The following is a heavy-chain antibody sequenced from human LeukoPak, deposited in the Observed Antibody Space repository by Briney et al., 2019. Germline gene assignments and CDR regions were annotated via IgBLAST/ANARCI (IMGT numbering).Heavy chain of an antibody. D-gene: IGHD5-18*01. CDR1: GCTFTSYG. CDR2: ISAYNGNT. CDR3: ATDTTLDTAMVMCGY. J-gene: IGHJ4*02. V-gene: IGHV1-18*01. Sequence: ASVKVSCKASGCTFTSYGISWVRLAPGQGLEWMGWISAYNGNTNYAQKLQGRVTMTTDTSTSTAYMELRSLRSDDTAVYYCATDTTLDTAMVMCGYWGQGTLVTVSS.